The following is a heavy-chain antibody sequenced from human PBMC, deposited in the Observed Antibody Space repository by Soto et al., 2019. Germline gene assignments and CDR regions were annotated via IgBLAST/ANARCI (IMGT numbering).Heavy chain of an antibody. D-gene: IGHD3-3*01. CDR3: ARASHSYDLYYYYGMDV. CDR1: GFTFSSYS. Sequence: GGSLRLSCAASGFTFSSYSMNWVRQAPGKGLEWVSSISSSSSYIYYADSVKGRFTISRDNAKNSLYLQMNSLGAEDTAVYYCARASHSYDLYYYYGMDVWGQGTTVTVSS. J-gene: IGHJ6*02. CDR2: ISSSSSYI. V-gene: IGHV3-21*01.